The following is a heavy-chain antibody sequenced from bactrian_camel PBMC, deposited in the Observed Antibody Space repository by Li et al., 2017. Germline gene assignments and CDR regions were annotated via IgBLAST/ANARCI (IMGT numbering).Heavy chain of an antibody. CDR3: NVRRVRECGAAGWYVGGL. J-gene: IGHJ4*01. CDR2: IESDGTT. Sequence: HVQLVESGGGSVQDGRSLRLSCAASGYTVSRCCMGRFRQTPGKERERVATIESDGTTYHTASVKGRFTVSKDNAKRTLYLQMNSLKPEDTAMYYCNVRRVRECGAAGWYVGGLRGQGTQVTVS. V-gene: IGHV3S55*01. D-gene: IGHD6*01. CDR1: GYTVSRCC.